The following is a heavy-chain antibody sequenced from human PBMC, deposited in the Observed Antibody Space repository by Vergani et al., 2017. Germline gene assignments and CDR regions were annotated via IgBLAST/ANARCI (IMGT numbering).Heavy chain of an antibody. V-gene: IGHV3-30-3*01. CDR2: ISYDGSNK. CDR1: GFTFSSYA. CDR3: AGEGYSSADY. D-gene: IGHD6-19*01. Sequence: QVQLVESGGGVVQPGRSLRLSCAASGFTFSSYAMHWVRQAPGKGLEWVAVISYDGSNKYYADSVKGRFTISRDNSKNTLYLQMNSLRAEDTAVYYCAGEGYSSADYWGQGTLVTVSS. J-gene: IGHJ4*02.